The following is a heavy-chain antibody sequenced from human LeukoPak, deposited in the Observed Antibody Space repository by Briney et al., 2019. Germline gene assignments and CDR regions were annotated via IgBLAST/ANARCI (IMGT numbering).Heavy chain of an antibody. CDR3: ARPSLDCSGGSCFDY. V-gene: IGHV4-39*01. D-gene: IGHD2-15*01. J-gene: IGHJ4*02. CDR2: IYYSGST. Sequence: SETLSLTCTVSGGSISSSSYYWGWIRQPPGKGLEWIGSIYYSGSTYYNPSLKSRVTISVDTSKNQFSLKLSSVTAADTAVYYCARPSLDCSGGSCFDYWGQGTLVTVSS. CDR1: GGSISSSSYY.